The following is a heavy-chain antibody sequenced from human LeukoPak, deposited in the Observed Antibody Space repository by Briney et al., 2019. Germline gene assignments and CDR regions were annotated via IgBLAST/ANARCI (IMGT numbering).Heavy chain of an antibody. J-gene: IGHJ3*02. Sequence: GGSLRLSCAASGFTFSNAWMSWVRQAPGKGLEWVGRIKSKTDGGTTDYAAPVKGRFTISRDDSKNTLYLQMNSLRAEDTAVYYCASDYGHAFDIWGQGTMVTVSS. CDR2: IKSKTDGGTT. D-gene: IGHD4-17*01. V-gene: IGHV3-15*05. CDR1: GFTFSNAW. CDR3: ASDYGHAFDI.